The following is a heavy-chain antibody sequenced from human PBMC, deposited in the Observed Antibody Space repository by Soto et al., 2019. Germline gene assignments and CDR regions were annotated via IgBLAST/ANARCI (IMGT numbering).Heavy chain of an antibody. V-gene: IGHV3-23*01. CDR2: ISASGGST. CDR3: AKGDSEYRYRDTYYFDY. D-gene: IGHD5-18*01. J-gene: IGHJ4*02. Sequence: GGSLRLSCAASGLTFSNYAMNWVRQAPGKGLEWVSCISASGGSTHYTDSVKGRFTISRDNSKNNLYLQMNSLRAEDTAIYYCAKGDSEYRYRDTYYFDYWGQGALVTVSS. CDR1: GLTFSNYA.